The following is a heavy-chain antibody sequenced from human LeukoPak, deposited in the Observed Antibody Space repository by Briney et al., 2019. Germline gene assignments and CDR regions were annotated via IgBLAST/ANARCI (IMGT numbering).Heavy chain of an antibody. J-gene: IGHJ3*02. Sequence: GGSLRLSCAASGFTFSSYAMHWGRQAPGKGLEWVAVISYDGSNKYYADSVKGRFTISRDNSKNTLYLQMSSLRAEDTAVYSCARDLRGWFNVAAFDIWGQGTMVTVSS. V-gene: IGHV3-30-3*01. CDR1: GFTFSSYA. CDR3: ARDLRGWFNVAAFDI. CDR2: ISYDGSNK. D-gene: IGHD6-19*01.